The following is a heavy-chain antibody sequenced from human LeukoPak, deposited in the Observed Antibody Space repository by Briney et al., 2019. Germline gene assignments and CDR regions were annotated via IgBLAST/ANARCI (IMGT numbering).Heavy chain of an antibody. J-gene: IGHJ4*02. CDR2: IKPKTDGETT. Sequence: GGSLRLSCAASGFTFSNFAMGWVRQAPGKGLEWVGRIKPKTDGETTEYAAPVKGRFSISRDDSKNMLYLQMNSLKTEDTAVYYCITPLPYSAQGGQGTLVTVSS. D-gene: IGHD2-21*01. CDR1: GFTFSNFA. V-gene: IGHV3-15*01. CDR3: ITPLPYSAQ.